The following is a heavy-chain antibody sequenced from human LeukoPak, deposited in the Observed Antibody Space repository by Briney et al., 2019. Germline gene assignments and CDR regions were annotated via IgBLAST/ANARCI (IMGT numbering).Heavy chain of an antibody. CDR3: ARTTFLSWFDP. Sequence: GESLKISCKGSGYSFTCYWIGWVRQMPGKGLEWMGIIYPGDSDTRYSPSFQGQVTISADKSISTAYLQWSGLKASDTAMYYCARTTFLSWFDPWGQGTLVTVSS. J-gene: IGHJ5*02. CDR2: IYPGDSDT. V-gene: IGHV5-51*01. D-gene: IGHD3-3*01. CDR1: GYSFTCYW.